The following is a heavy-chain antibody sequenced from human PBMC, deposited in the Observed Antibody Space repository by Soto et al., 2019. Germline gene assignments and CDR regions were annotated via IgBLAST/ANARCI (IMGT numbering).Heavy chain of an antibody. D-gene: IGHD3-10*01. CDR2: ISRSGTT. CDR3: ATSLWIGTQVER. J-gene: IGHJ4*02. CDR1: GGYFNDNY. V-gene: IGHV4-34*01. Sequence: QVQLQQWGAGLLKPSETLSLSCAVYGGYFNDNYYTWFRQPPGKGLEWIGEISRSGTTKYIPSLKRRASIAYDTSKTQVSLKVTSGTAADIAVYYRATSLWIGTQVERGGQGALVTVS.